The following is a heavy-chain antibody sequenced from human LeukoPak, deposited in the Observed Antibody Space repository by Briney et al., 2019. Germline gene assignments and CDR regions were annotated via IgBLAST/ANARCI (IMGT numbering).Heavy chain of an antibody. Sequence: GGSLGLSCAASGFTVSSSYMNWVRQAPGKGLGRVSAIQSGGKTYYADSVKGRFTISRDNSKNTLFLQMNSLRAEDTAVYYCAREMTGGYFDNWGRGTLVTVSS. CDR3: AREMTGGYFDN. J-gene: IGHJ4*02. CDR2: IQSGGKT. V-gene: IGHV3-66*01. CDR1: GFTVSSSY.